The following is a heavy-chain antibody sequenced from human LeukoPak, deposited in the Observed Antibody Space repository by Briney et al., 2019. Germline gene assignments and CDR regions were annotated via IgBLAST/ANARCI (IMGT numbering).Heavy chain of an antibody. CDR2: ISHDGNNK. V-gene: IGHV3-30*18. CDR1: GFTFSKYG. J-gene: IGHJ6*03. CDR3: AKGGYYYYYMDV. Sequence: GRSLRLSCAASGFTFSKYGMHWVRQAPGKGLEWVAVISHDGNNKYYADSVKGRFTISRDNSMNTLYLQMNSLRAEDTAVYYCAKGGYYYYYMDVWGKGTTVTISS.